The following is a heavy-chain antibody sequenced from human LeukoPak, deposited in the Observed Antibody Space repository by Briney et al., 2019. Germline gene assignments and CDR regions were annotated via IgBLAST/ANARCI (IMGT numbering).Heavy chain of an antibody. CDR1: GFTFDDYG. J-gene: IGHJ4*02. V-gene: IGHV3-20*04. CDR2: INWNGGST. CDR3: AKDTAYYYGSGTHFDY. Sequence: PGGSLRLSCAASGFTFDDYGMSWVRQAPGKGLEWVSGINWNGGSTGYADSVKGRFTISRDNSKNTLYLQMNSLRAEDTAVYYCAKDTAYYYGSGTHFDYWGQGTLVTVSS. D-gene: IGHD3-10*01.